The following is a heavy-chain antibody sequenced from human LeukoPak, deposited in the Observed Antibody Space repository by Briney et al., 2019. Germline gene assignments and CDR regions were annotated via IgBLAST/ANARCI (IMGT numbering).Heavy chain of an antibody. D-gene: IGHD2-2*01. Sequence: GGSLRLSCAASGFTFSSYSMNWVRQAPGKGLEWVSSISSSSSYIYYADSVKGRFTISRDNAKNSLYLQMNSLRAEDTAVYDCARAYQLLYYMDVWGKGTTVTVSS. CDR2: ISSSSSYI. V-gene: IGHV3-21*01. CDR1: GFTFSSYS. J-gene: IGHJ6*03. CDR3: ARAYQLLYYMDV.